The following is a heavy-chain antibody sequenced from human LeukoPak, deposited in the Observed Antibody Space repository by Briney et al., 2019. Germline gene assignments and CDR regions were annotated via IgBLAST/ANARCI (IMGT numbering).Heavy chain of an antibody. J-gene: IGHJ5*02. Sequence: GGSLRLSCAASGFTFSSYGMHWVRQAPGKGLEWVAVIWYDGSNKYYADSVKGRFTISRDNSKNTLYLQMNSLRAEDTALYYCARGQYGGYLDPWGQGSLVTVSS. D-gene: IGHD1-26*01. CDR2: IWYDGSNK. CDR1: GFTFSSYG. V-gene: IGHV3-33*01. CDR3: ARGQYGGYLDP.